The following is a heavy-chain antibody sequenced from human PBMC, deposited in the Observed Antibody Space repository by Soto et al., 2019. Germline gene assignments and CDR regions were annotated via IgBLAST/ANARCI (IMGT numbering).Heavy chain of an antibody. CDR2: IYYSGST. V-gene: IGHV4-30-4*01. CDR3: ARRRRGSDFWSGYYSPTVFDY. D-gene: IGHD3-3*01. Sequence: SETLSLTCTVSGGSISSGDYYWSWIRQPPGKGLGWIGYIYYSGSTYYNPSLKSRVTISVDTSKNQFSLKLSSVTAADTAVYYCARRRRGSDFWSGYYSPTVFDYWGQGTLVTVSS. CDR1: GGSISSGDYY. J-gene: IGHJ4*02.